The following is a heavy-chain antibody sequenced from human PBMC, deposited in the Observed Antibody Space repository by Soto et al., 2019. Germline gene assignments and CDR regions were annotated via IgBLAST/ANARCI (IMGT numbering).Heavy chain of an antibody. J-gene: IGHJ6*03. V-gene: IGHV4-39*01. CDR1: GGSISSSSYY. D-gene: IGHD1-26*01. CDR3: ARRGRGSYHSYYYYMDV. CDR2: IYYSGST. Sequence: ASETLSLTCTVSGGSISSSSYYWGWIRQPPGKGLGWIGSIYYSGSTYYNPSLKSRVTISVETSKNQFSLKLSSVTAADTAVYYCARRGRGSYHSYYYYMDVWGKGTTVTVSS.